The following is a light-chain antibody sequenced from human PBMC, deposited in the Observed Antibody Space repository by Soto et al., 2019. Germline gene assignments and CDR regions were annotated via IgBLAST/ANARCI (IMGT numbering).Light chain of an antibody. CDR1: SRDVGGYNY. CDR2: EVT. CDR3: SSLAGNSVV. V-gene: IGLV2-8*01. Sequence: QSVLTQPPSASGSLGQSVTISCTGTSRDVGGYNYVTWYQQHPGKDPKPMIYEVTKRPSGVPDRFSGSKSGNTASLTVSGLQAEDEADYYCSSLAGNSVVFGGGTKLTVL. J-gene: IGLJ2*01.